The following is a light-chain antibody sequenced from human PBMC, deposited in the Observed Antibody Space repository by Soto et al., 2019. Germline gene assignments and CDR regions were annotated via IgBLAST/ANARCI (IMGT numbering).Light chain of an antibody. J-gene: IGKJ5*01. V-gene: IGKV3-15*01. CDR1: QSVSSN. CDR3: EQYNDWPIT. CDR2: GAS. Sequence: EIVRTQSPATLSVSPGQRATLSCRASQSVSSNLGWYQQKPGQAPRLLIHGASTRATGIPARFSGSGSGTEFTLTISSLQSEDLAIYYCEQYNDWPITFGQGTRLEIK.